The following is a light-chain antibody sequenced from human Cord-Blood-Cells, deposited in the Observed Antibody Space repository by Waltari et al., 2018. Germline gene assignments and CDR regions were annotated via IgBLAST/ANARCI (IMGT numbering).Light chain of an antibody. Sequence: DIQMTQSPSTLSASVGDRVTITCRASQSISSWLAWYQQNPGKAPKLLIYDASCLESGVPSRFSGSGSGTEFTLTISSLQPDDFATYYCQQYNSYSTWTFGQGTKVEIK. CDR2: DAS. J-gene: IGKJ1*01. CDR3: QQYNSYSTWT. CDR1: QSISSW. V-gene: IGKV1-5*01.